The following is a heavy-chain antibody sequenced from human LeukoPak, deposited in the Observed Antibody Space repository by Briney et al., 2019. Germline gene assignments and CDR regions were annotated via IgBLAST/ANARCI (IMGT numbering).Heavy chain of an antibody. CDR2: IIPILGIA. CDR1: GGTFSSYA. V-gene: IGHV1-69*04. CDR3: AREGGPDYDILTGYYTVLYFDY. J-gene: IGHJ4*02. Sequence: ASVKVSCKASGGTFSSYAISWVRQAPGQGLEWMGRIIPILGIANYAQKFQGRVTITADKSTSTAYMELSSLRSEDTAVYYCAREGGPDYDILTGYYTVLYFDYWGQGTLVTVSS. D-gene: IGHD3-9*01.